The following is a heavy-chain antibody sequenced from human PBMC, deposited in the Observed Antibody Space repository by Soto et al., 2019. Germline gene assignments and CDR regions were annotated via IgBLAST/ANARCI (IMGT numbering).Heavy chain of an antibody. CDR1: GFIFSSYS. J-gene: IGHJ5*02. V-gene: IGHV3-21*01. Sequence: PGGSLRLSCAASGFIFSSYSMNWVRQAPGKGLEWVSSISSSSRYIYYADSVKGRFTISRDNAKNSLYLQMNSLRAEDTAVYYCARGPNVAELHPNWFDPWGQGTLVTVSS. CDR2: ISSSSRYI. D-gene: IGHD6-19*01. CDR3: ARGPNVAELHPNWFDP.